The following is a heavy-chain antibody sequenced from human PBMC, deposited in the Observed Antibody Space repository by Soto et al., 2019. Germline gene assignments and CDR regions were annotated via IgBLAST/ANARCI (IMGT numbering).Heavy chain of an antibody. D-gene: IGHD3-3*01. Sequence: ASVKVSCKASGYTFTSYGISWVRQAPGQGLEWMGWISAYNGNTNYAQKLQGRVTMTTDTSTSTAYMELRSLRSDDTAVYYCARVITYYDFWSGYYIRAEYFQHWGQGTLVTVSS. CDR3: ARVITYYDFWSGYYIRAEYFQH. CDR2: ISAYNGNT. J-gene: IGHJ1*01. V-gene: IGHV1-18*01. CDR1: GYTFTSYG.